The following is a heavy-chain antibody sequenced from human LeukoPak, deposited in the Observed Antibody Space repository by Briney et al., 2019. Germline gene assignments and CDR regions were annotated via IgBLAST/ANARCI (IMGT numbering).Heavy chain of an antibody. Sequence: SETLSLTCTVSGGSISSHYWSWIRQPPGRGLEWIGYIYYSGRTNYNPSLKSRVTISVATSKNQFSLKLSSVTAADTAVYYCARSTDSSGYYFEAIFDYWGQGTLVTVSS. D-gene: IGHD3-22*01. J-gene: IGHJ4*02. V-gene: IGHV4-59*11. CDR1: GGSISSHY. CDR2: IYYSGRT. CDR3: ARSTDSSGYYFEAIFDY.